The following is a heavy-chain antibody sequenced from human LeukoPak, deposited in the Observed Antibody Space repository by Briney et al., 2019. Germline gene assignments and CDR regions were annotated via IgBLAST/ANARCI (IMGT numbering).Heavy chain of an antibody. Sequence: GRSLRLSCAASGLTFSSYGMHWVRQAPGKGLEWVAVIWYDGSNKYYADSVKGRFTISRDNSKNTLYLQMNSLRAEDTAVYYCARESGNGYSSGWYPYYYYGMDVWGQGTTVTVSS. CDR3: ARESGNGYSSGWYPYYYYGMDV. CDR1: GLTFSSYG. J-gene: IGHJ6*02. D-gene: IGHD6-19*01. V-gene: IGHV3-33*01. CDR2: IWYDGSNK.